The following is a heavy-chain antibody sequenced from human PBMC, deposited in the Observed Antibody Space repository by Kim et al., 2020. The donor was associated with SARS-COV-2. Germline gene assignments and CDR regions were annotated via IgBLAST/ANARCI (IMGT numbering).Heavy chain of an antibody. CDR1: GGSISSSSHY. CDR2: IYYSGST. J-gene: IGHJ6*02. Sequence: SETLSLTCTVSGGSISSSSHYWGWIRQPPGKGLEWIGSIYYSGSTYYNPSLKSRVTISVDTSKNQFSLKLSSVTAADTAVYYCVGCEGVRGGQQLVYYYYCGMDVWGQGTTVTVSS. CDR3: VGCEGVRGGQQLVYYYYCGMDV. V-gene: IGHV4-39*01. D-gene: IGHD6-13*01.